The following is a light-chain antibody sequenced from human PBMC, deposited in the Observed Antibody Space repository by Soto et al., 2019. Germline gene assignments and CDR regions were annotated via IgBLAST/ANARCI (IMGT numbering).Light chain of an antibody. CDR1: QSVSSN. V-gene: IGKV3-15*01. J-gene: IGKJ5*01. CDR2: GAS. Sequence: EILMTQSPATLPVSPGERATLSCGASQSVSSNLAWYQQKPGKAPRLLIYGASTRATGIPARFSGSGSGTEFTLTISSLQSEDFEVYYCQQYGKLPITFGQGTRLEIK. CDR3: QQYGKLPIT.